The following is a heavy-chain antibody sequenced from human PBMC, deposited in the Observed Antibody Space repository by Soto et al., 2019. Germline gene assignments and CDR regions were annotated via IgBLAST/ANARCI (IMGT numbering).Heavy chain of an antibody. Sequence: ASVKVSCKASGYTFTSYAMHWVRQAPGQRLEWMGWINAGNGNTKYSQKFQGRVTITRDTSASTAYMELSSLRSEDTAVYYCTRTVGYYYGMDVWGQGTTVTVSS. CDR3: TRTVGYYYGMDV. CDR1: GYTFTSYA. CDR2: INAGNGNT. D-gene: IGHD4-17*01. V-gene: IGHV1-3*01. J-gene: IGHJ6*02.